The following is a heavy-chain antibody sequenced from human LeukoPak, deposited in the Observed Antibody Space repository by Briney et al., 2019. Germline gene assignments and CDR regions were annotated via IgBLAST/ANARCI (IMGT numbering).Heavy chain of an antibody. Sequence: PSETLSLTCAVYGGSFSGYYWSWIRQPPGKGLEWIGEINHSGSTNYNPSLKSRVTISVDTSNNQFSLKLSSVTAADTAVYYCARGGYSNSPKRITMVRGVITYWGQGTPVTVSS. CDR3: ARGGYSNSPKRITMVRGVITY. CDR2: INHSGST. J-gene: IGHJ4*02. CDR1: GGSFSGYY. D-gene: IGHD3-10*01. V-gene: IGHV4-34*01.